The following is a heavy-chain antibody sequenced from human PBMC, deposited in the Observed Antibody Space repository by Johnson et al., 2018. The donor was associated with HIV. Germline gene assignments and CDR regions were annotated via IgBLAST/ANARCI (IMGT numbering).Heavy chain of an antibody. CDR3: ARDRSENAFDI. J-gene: IGHJ3*02. CDR1: GFTVSSNY. CDR2: IYSGGST. Sequence: VRLVESGGGLVQPGGSLGLSCAASGFTVSSNYMSWVRQAPGKGLEWVSVIYSGGSTYYADSVKGRFTISRDNSKNTLYLQMNSLRAEDTAVYYCARDRSENAFDIWGQGTMVTVSS. V-gene: IGHV3-66*01.